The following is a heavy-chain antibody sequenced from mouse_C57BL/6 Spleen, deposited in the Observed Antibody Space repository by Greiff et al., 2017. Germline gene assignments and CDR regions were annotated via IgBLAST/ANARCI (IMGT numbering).Heavy chain of an antibody. CDR2: IYPRDGST. V-gene: IGHV1-78*01. CDR3: ARKDGNYEGDYFDY. CDR1: GYTFTDYT. Sequence: VQLQQSDAELVKPGASVKISCKASGYTFTDYTIHWMKQRPEQGLEWIGYIYPRDGSTKYNEKFKGKATLTADKSSSTAYMQLSSLTSEDSAVYCCARKDGNYEGDYFDYWGQGTTLTVSS. J-gene: IGHJ2*01. D-gene: IGHD2-1*01.